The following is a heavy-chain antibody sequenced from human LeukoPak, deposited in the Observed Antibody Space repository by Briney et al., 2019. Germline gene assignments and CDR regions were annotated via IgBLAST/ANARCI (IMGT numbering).Heavy chain of an antibody. J-gene: IGHJ5*02. CDR2: IHYSGNT. CDR1: GGSISGGNYY. Sequence: PSETLSLTCSVSGGSISGGNYYWSWIRQPPGKGLEWIGYIHYSGNTYYNPSLKSRLTISVDTSKNQFSLKLNSVTAADTAAYYCANNYYDSSGYSNWFDPWGQGTLVTVSS. CDR3: ANNYYDSSGYSNWFDP. D-gene: IGHD3-22*01. V-gene: IGHV4-30-4*01.